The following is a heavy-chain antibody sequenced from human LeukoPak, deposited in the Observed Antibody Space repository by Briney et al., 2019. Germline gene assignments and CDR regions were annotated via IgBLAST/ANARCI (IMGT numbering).Heavy chain of an antibody. J-gene: IGHJ4*02. CDR1: GFTFSNYA. D-gene: IGHD6-13*01. Sequence: GGSLRLSCAASGFTFSNYAMSWVRQAPGKGLEWVSFISSSGGTTYYADSVKGRFTISRDNAKNSLYLQMSSLRADDTAVYYCARDIPSSWYYFDYWGQGTLVTVSS. V-gene: IGHV3-23*01. CDR3: ARDIPSSWYYFDY. CDR2: ISSSGGTT.